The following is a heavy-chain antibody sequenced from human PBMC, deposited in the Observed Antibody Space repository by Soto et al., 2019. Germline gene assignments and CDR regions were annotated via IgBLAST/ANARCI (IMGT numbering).Heavy chain of an antibody. V-gene: IGHV3-30*03. Sequence: QVQSVESGGGVVQPGGSLRLSCAASGFTFSSYGMHWVRQTADKGLEWVAAISSHGNEKFYADSVKGRVTISRDNSKNTLYLQMDSLRVEDTAVYYCATKLIIGRWYFEHWGQGTLVIVSS. CDR3: ATKLIIGRWYFEH. D-gene: IGHD3-10*01. CDR1: GFTFSSYG. J-gene: IGHJ4*02. CDR2: ISSHGNEK.